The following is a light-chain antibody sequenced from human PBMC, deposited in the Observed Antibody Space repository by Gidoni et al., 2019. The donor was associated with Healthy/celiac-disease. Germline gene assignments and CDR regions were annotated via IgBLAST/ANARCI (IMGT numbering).Light chain of an antibody. CDR3: SSYTSSSTVV. J-gene: IGLJ2*01. CDR2: DVR. Sequence: QSALTQPASVSRAPGQSIPISCTGTSSDVGVYHYVSWYQQHPGTAPKLMIYDVRNRPSGVSNRFSGSKSGNTAFLTISGLQAEDEADYYCSSYTSSSTVVFGGGTKMTVL. CDR1: SSDVGVYHY. V-gene: IGLV2-14*01.